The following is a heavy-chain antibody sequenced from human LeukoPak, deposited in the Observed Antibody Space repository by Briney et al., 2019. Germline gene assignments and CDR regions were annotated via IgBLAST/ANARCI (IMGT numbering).Heavy chain of an antibody. CDR2: IRSSGGST. V-gene: IGHV3-23*01. CDR1: GFTFSSYA. Sequence: GGSLRLSCAASGFTFSSYAMSWVRQAPGKGLEWVSSIRSSGGSTFYADSVRGRFTISRDNSKNTLYLQMSSLRAEDTAVYYCPRKYDSSGYYDHWGQGILVSVSS. J-gene: IGHJ4*02. D-gene: IGHD3-22*01. CDR3: PRKYDSSGYYDH.